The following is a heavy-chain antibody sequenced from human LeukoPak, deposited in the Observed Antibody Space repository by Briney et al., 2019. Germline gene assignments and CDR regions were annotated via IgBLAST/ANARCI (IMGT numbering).Heavy chain of an antibody. D-gene: IGHD1-26*01. CDR2: INPSGGST. CDR3: ARDKWAPRYAFDI. Sequence: ASVKVSCKASGYTFTSYYVHWVRQAPGEGLEWMGIINPSGGSTIYAQKFQGRVTMTWDMSTSTVYMELSSLRSEDTAVYYCARDKWAPRYAFDIWGQGTMVTVSS. J-gene: IGHJ3*02. CDR1: GYTFTSYY. V-gene: IGHV1-46*01.